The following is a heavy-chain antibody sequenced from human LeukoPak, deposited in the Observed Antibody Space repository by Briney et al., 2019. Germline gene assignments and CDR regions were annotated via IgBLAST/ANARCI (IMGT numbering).Heavy chain of an antibody. V-gene: IGHV3-9*01. CDR2: ISWNSGSI. CDR1: GFTFSSYA. Sequence: AGGSLRLSCAASGFTFSSYAMHWVRQAPGKGLEWVSGISWNSGSIGYADSVKGRFTISRDNAKNSLYLQMNSLRAEDTALYYCAKGNYYDKRAPFDYWGQGTLVTVSS. CDR3: AKGNYYDKRAPFDY. J-gene: IGHJ4*02. D-gene: IGHD3-22*01.